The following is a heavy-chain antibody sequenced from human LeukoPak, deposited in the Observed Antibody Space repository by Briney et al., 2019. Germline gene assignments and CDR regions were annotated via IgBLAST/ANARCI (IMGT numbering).Heavy chain of an antibody. J-gene: IGHJ3*02. CDR2: ISYDGSNK. V-gene: IGHV3-30-3*01. D-gene: IGHD3-3*01. Sequence: PGGSLRLSCAASGFIFSSDAMHWVRQAPGKGLEWVAVISYDGSNKYYADSVKGRFTISRDNSKNTLYLQMNSLRAEDTAVYYCARDQLRFLEWLSPNAFDIWGQGTMVTVSS. CDR1: GFIFSSDA. CDR3: ARDQLRFLEWLSPNAFDI.